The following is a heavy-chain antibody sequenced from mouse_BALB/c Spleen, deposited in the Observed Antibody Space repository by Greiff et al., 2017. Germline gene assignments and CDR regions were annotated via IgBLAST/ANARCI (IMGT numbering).Heavy chain of an antibody. CDR2: IDPFNGGT. V-gene: IGHV1S135*01. CDR3: ARSGRYDPAY. D-gene: IGHD2-14*01. J-gene: IGHJ3*01. CDR1: GYSFTSYY. Sequence: VQLQQSGPELMKPGASVKISCKASGYSFTSYYMHWVKQSHGKSLEWIGYIDPFNGGTSYNQKFKGKATLTVDKSSSTAYMHLSSLTSEDSAVYYCARSGRYDPAYWGQGTLVTVSA.